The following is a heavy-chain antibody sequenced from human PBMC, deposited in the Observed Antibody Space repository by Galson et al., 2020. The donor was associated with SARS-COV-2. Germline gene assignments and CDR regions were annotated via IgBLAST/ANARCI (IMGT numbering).Heavy chain of an antibody. CDR1: GGTLSSYA. Sequence: SVKVSCKASGGTLSSYAISWVRQAPGQGLEWMGGIIPIFGTANYAQKFQGRVTITADESTSTAYMELSSLRSEDTAVYYCARVRVPYDYVWGSYRYDWFDPWGQGTLVTVSS. CDR2: IIPIFGTA. CDR3: ARVRVPYDYVWGSYRYDWFDP. J-gene: IGHJ5*02. D-gene: IGHD3-16*02. V-gene: IGHV1-69*13.